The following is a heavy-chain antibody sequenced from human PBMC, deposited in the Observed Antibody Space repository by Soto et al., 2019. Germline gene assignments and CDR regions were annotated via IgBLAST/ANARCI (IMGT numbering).Heavy chain of an antibody. CDR2: ISHTGST. D-gene: IGHD6-13*01. CDR1: GGSVSGYY. Sequence: SETLSLTXAVYGGSVSGYYWTWIRQPPGKGLEWIGEISHTGSTNYNPSLKGRVIISVDTSENQFSLRLSSVTAADTAVYYCARTLYYGSTWYRNWFDPWGQGTLVTVSS. J-gene: IGHJ5*02. V-gene: IGHV4-34*01. CDR3: ARTLYYGSTWYRNWFDP.